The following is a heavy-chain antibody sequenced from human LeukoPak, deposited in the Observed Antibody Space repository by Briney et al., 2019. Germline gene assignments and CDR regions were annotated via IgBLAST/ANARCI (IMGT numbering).Heavy chain of an antibody. D-gene: IGHD3-16*01. Sequence: PGRSLRLSCAASGFTFSSYGMHWVRQAPGKGLEWVAVIWYDGSNKYYADSVKGRFTISRDNSKNTLYVQMSSLGAEDTAVYYCARSNNGGWGYCDYWGQGSLVTVSS. CDR2: IWYDGSNK. CDR1: GFTFSSYG. V-gene: IGHV3-33*01. CDR3: ARSNNGGWGYCDY. J-gene: IGHJ4*02.